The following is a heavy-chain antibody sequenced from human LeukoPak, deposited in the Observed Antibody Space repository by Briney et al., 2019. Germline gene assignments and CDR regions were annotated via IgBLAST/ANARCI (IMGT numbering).Heavy chain of an antibody. CDR1: GLTVSSNY. CDR3: ARVDYYASGEIDY. Sequence: GGSLRLSCAASGLTVSSNYIAWIRQAPGGGLEWVSVLYSGGDTYYIDSVKGRFTVSRDESKNTVYLQMNSLRAEDTAMYYCARVDYYASGEIDYWGQGALVTVSS. V-gene: IGHV3-53*01. J-gene: IGHJ4*01. CDR2: LYSGGDT. D-gene: IGHD3-10*01.